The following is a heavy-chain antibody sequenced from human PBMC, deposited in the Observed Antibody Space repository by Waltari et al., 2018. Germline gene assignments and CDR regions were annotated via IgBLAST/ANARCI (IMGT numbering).Heavy chain of an antibody. D-gene: IGHD1-1*01. CDR3: TNLDDFLDV. CDR1: GFPFDNYV. J-gene: IGHJ6*02. V-gene: IGHV3-9*01. Sequence: EAQLVESGGGLIQPGRSLRLSCAASGFPFDNYVMHWVREVPGKGLEWVASISWNSQSIGYADSVKGRFTISRDNAKKSLYLQMNSVRVEDTALYYCTNLDDFLDVWGQGTTVTVSS. CDR2: ISWNSQSI.